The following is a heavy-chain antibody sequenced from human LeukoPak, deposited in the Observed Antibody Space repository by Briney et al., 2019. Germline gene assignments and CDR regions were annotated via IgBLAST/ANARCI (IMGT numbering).Heavy chain of an antibody. CDR3: TTDLAYMAAPGLDY. J-gene: IGHJ4*02. CDR1: GFTFIHAS. D-gene: IGHD2-2*02. V-gene: IGHV3-15*01. CDR2: FKGKIDGGAI. Sequence: GGSLRLSCAASGFTFIHASMTWVRQVPGRGLEWIGRFKGKIDGGAIESAASVQGRFTISRDDSKNTFYLQMDSLKIEDTDVYYCTTDLAYMAAPGLDYWGQGTLVTVSS.